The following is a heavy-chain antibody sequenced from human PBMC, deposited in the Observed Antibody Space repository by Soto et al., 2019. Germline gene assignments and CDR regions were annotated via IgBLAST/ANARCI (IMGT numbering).Heavy chain of an antibody. CDR3: AREGALKPFSS. Sequence: GGSLRLSCVASGFTFSNYNMNWVRQAPGKGLEWVSHISGTSAYIPYADSVKGRFTISRDNAKNSVYPQMDSLRVEDTAVYYCAREGALKPFSSWGQGALVTVSS. J-gene: IGHJ5*02. CDR1: GFTFSNYN. V-gene: IGHV3-21*01. CDR2: ISGTSAYI.